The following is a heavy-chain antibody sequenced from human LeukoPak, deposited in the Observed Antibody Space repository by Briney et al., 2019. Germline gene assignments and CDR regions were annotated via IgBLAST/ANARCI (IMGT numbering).Heavy chain of an antibody. CDR2: ISGSGDNT. V-gene: IGHV3-23*01. D-gene: IGHD3-22*01. Sequence: GGSLRLSCAASGFTFSSYAMSWVRQAPGKGLEWVSGISGSGDNTYYADSVKGRFTISRDNSKNTLYVQVNSLGTEDTAAYYCAKGTYYDSSGSFYFDYWGQGTLVTVSS. CDR3: AKGTYYDSSGSFYFDY. CDR1: GFTFSSYA. J-gene: IGHJ4*02.